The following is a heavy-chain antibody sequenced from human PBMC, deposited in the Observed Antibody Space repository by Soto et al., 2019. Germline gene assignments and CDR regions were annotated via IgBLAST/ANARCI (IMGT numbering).Heavy chain of an antibody. J-gene: IGHJ4*02. CDR2: ISWNSGSI. D-gene: IGHD3-3*01. Sequence: GGSLRLSCAASGLTFDDYAMHWVRQAPGKGLEWVSGISWNSGSIGYADSVKGRFTISRDNAKNSLYLQMKSLRAEDTALYYCEKDHGPGITIFGVVTGPFDYWGQGTLVTVSS. V-gene: IGHV3-9*01. CDR3: EKDHGPGITIFGVVTGPFDY. CDR1: GLTFDDYA.